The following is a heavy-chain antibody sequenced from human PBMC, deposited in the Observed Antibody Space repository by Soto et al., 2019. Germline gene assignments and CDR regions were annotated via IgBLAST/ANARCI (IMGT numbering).Heavy chain of an antibody. CDR1: GYSFTSYR. Sequence: GESLKISCKGSGYSFTSYRIGWVRQMPGKGLEWMGIIYPGDSDTRYSLSFQGQVTISANNSIRTAYLQWRSLQASDTAMSYYAVYEDTAMVHYYYYGMDVWGQGTTVTVSS. V-gene: IGHV5-51*01. D-gene: IGHD5-18*01. CDR2: IYPGDSDT. CDR3: AVYEDTAMVHYYYYGMDV. J-gene: IGHJ6*02.